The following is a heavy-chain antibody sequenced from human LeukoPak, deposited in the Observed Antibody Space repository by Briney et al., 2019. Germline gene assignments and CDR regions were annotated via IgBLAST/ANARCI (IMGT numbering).Heavy chain of an antibody. Sequence: PGGSLRLSCAASGFTFSDYYMSWIRQAPGKGLEWVSYLSSSGSTIYYADSVKGRFTISRDNAKNSLYLQMNSLRAEDTAVYYCARDRFSSAWYHPGPPNSWGQGTLVTVSS. D-gene: IGHD6-19*01. J-gene: IGHJ4*02. CDR1: GFTFSDYY. V-gene: IGHV3-11*04. CDR2: LSSSGSTI. CDR3: ARDRFSSAWYHPGPPNS.